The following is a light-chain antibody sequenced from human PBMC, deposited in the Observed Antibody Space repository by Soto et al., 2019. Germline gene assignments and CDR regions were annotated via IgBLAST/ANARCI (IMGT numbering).Light chain of an antibody. J-gene: IGLJ1*01. Sequence: QSVLTQPPSASGSPGQSVTISCTGTSSDVGAYNYVSWYQQHPGKAPKVIIYEVTKRPSGVPGRLSGSKSGNTASLTVSGLQAEDEADYYCSSYAGNNIYVFGSGTKVTV. V-gene: IGLV2-8*01. CDR3: SSYAGNNIYV. CDR1: SSDVGAYNY. CDR2: EVT.